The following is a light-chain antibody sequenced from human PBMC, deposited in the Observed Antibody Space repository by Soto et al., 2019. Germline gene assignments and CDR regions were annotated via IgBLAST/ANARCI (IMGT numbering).Light chain of an antibody. Sequence: QSVLTQPPSVSGAPGQTVTISCTGSSSNIGAGYDVHWYQQLPGTAPKLLIYVNNHRPSGVPDRFAGSKSGTSASLAITGLQAEDEAVYYCSSFTTYRVYVFGPGTKVTVL. CDR1: SSNIGAGYD. CDR3: SSFTTYRVYV. J-gene: IGLJ1*01. V-gene: IGLV1-40*01. CDR2: VNN.